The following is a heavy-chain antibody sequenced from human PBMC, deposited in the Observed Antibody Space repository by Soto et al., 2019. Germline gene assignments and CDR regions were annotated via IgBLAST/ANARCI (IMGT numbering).Heavy chain of an antibody. CDR2: IWYDGSNK. J-gene: IGHJ3*02. V-gene: IGHV3-33*01. D-gene: IGHD2-15*01. CDR3: ARQRVAAHYDAFDI. CDR1: GFTFSSYG. Sequence: GGSLRLSCAASGFTFSSYGMHWVRQAPGKGLEWVAFIWYDGSNKYYADSVKGRFTISRDNSKNTLYLQMNSLRAEDTAVYYCARQRVAAHYDAFDIWGQGTMVTVS.